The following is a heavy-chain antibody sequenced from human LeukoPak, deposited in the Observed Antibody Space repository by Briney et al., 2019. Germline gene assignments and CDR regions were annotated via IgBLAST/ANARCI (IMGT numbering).Heavy chain of an antibody. CDR1: GGSISSYY. D-gene: IGHD4-17*01. V-gene: IGHV4-4*07. CDR2: IYTSGST. Sequence: SETLSLTCTVSGGSISSYYWSWIRQPAGKGLEWNGRIYTSGSTNYNPSLKSRVTMSVDTSKNQFSLKLSSVTAADTAVYYCARDRGEYDYGDMDWFDPWGQRTLVTVSS. CDR3: ARDRGEYDYGDMDWFDP. J-gene: IGHJ5*02.